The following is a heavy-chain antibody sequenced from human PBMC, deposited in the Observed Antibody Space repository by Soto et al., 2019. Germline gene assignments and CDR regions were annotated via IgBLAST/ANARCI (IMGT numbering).Heavy chain of an antibody. D-gene: IGHD2-2*01. J-gene: IGHJ6*02. CDR1: GFTFHDYA. CDR2: ISWNSDSI. V-gene: IGHV3-9*01. Sequence: GGSLRLSCAASGFTFHDYAMHWVRQAPGKGLEWVSGISWNSDSIGYADSVKGRFTISRDNAKNSLYLQMNSLRAEDTAFYYCAKDPSVPGYYYGMDVWGQGTTVTVSS. CDR3: AKDPSVPGYYYGMDV.